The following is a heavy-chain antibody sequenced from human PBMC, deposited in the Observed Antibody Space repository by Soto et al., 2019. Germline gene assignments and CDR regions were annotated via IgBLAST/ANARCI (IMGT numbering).Heavy chain of an antibody. CDR3: DSGSYESSDYFVGSPIFDY. CDR2: VSSYGGAA. D-gene: IGHD3-22*01. J-gene: IGHJ4*02. CDR1: GASVHAADYD. V-gene: IGHV4-30-4*02. Sequence: SDTRSPTCTVSGASVHAADYDWTWIRQPPGRGRGWIAYVSSYGGAAYDPPCLTSRLTLSFGTTMNQFSMRLPSVTALDAAVYYCDSGSYESSDYFVGSPIFDYWGQGSLVTVSS.